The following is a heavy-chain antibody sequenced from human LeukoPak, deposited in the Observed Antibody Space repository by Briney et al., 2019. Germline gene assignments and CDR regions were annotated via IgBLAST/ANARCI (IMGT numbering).Heavy chain of an antibody. D-gene: IGHD4-17*01. V-gene: IGHV4-31*03. CDR2: IYYSGST. Sequence: SQTLSLTCTVSGGSISSGGYYWSWIRQHPGKGLEWIGYIYYSGSTYYNPSLKSRVTISVDTSKNQFSLKLSSVTAADTAVYYCARDYGDYVRGAFDIWGQGTMVTVSS. J-gene: IGHJ3*02. CDR3: ARDYGDYVRGAFDI. CDR1: GGSISSGGYY.